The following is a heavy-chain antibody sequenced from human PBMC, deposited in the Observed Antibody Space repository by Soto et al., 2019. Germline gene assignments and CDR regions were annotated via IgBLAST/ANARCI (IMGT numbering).Heavy chain of an antibody. CDR1: GGSVSSGSYY. CDR3: ARIGGGVIKDFDY. Sequence: QVQLQESGPGLVKPSETLSLTCTVSGGSVSSGSYYWSWIRQPPGKGLEWIGYIYYSGSTYYNPSLKGRVTISVDTAKNQFPLKLGSVTAAETAGYFCARIGGGVIKDFDYWGQGTLVTVSS. D-gene: IGHD3-10*01. CDR2: IYYSGST. V-gene: IGHV4-61*01. J-gene: IGHJ4*02.